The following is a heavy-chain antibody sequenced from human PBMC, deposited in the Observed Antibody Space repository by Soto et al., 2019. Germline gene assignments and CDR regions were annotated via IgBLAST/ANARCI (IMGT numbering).Heavy chain of an antibody. CDR3: ARGGWGIQENGLDF. J-gene: IGHJ6*02. CDR1: EFTFRTYA. V-gene: IGHV3-33*07. CDR2: IWYDGRNE. Sequence: GGSLRLSCATSEFTFRTYAMYWVRQAPGKGLDWVAVIWYDGRNESYGDSVKGRFTISRDNSKNTLYLQMNNLRVEDTAVYYCARGGWGIQENGLDFWGQGTTVTVSS. D-gene: IGHD3-16*01.